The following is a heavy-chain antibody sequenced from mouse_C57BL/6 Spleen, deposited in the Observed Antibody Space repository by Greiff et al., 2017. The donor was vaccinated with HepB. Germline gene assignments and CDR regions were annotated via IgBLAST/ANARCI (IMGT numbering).Heavy chain of an antibody. CDR3: ARDWYYFDY. CDR1: GFTFSDYG. CDR2: ISSGSSTI. V-gene: IGHV5-17*01. D-gene: IGHD4-1*01. J-gene: IGHJ2*01. Sequence: EVKLQESGGGLVKPGGSLKLSCAASGFTFSDYGMHWVRQAPEKGLEWVAYISSGSSTIYYADTVKGRFTISRDNAKNTLFLQMTGLRSEDTAMYYCARDWYYFDYWGQGTTLTVSS.